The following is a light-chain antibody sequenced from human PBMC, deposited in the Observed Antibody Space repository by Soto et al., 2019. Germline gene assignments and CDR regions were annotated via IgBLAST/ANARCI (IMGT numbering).Light chain of an antibody. Sequence: EIVMTQSPATLSVSPGERGTLSCMASQSVSSNLAWYQQKPGQAPRLIIYGASTRDTGIPARFSGSRSGTECTLTISSLQSEDFAVYYCQQYNNWPWTFGQGTKGEIK. CDR2: GAS. J-gene: IGKJ1*01. CDR1: QSVSSN. CDR3: QQYNNWPWT. V-gene: IGKV3-15*01.